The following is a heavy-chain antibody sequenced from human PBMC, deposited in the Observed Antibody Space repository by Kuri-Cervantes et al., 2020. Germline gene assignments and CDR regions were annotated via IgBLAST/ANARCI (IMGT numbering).Heavy chain of an antibody. Sequence: LRLSCTVSGGSNSSGGYYWSWIRQHPGKGLEWIGYIYYSGSTYYNPSLKSRVTISVDTSKNQFSLKLSSVTAADTAVYYCASQSSGSLSYFDYWGQGTLVTVSS. CDR1: GGSNSSGGYY. V-gene: IGHV4-31*02. CDR3: ASQSSGSLSYFDY. CDR2: IYYSGST. D-gene: IGHD3-22*01. J-gene: IGHJ4*02.